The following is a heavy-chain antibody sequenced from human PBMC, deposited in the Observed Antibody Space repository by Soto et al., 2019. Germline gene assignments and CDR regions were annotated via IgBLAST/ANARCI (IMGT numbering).Heavy chain of an antibody. J-gene: IGHJ4*02. CDR3: AKVRDIAAAGPTFDY. CDR1: GFTFDDYA. Sequence: EVQLVESGGGLVQPGRSLRLACAASGFTFDDYAMHWVRQAPGKGLEWVSGISWNSGSIGYADSVKGRFTISRDNAKNSLYLQMNSLRAEDTALYYCAKVRDIAAAGPTFDYWGQGTLVTVSS. V-gene: IGHV3-9*01. D-gene: IGHD6-13*01. CDR2: ISWNSGSI.